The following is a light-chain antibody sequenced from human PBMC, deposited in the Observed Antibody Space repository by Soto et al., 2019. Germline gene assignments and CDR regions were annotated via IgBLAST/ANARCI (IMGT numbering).Light chain of an antibody. CDR2: GAS. CDR1: QSVTSSN. J-gene: IGKJ4*01. Sequence: EIVLTQSPGTLSLSPGERATLSCRASQSVTSSNLAWYQQKPGQAPRLLIYGASSRATGIPDRFSGSGSGTDFTLTISRLEPEDSAVYYCQQYGSSPLTFGGGTKVEIK. CDR3: QQYGSSPLT. V-gene: IGKV3-20*01.